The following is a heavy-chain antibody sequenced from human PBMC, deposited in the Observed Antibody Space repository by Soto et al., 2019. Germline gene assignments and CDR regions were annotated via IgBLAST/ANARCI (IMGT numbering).Heavy chain of an antibody. D-gene: IGHD6-19*01. CDR1: GGSISSSSYY. Sequence: SETLSLTCTVSGGSISSSSYYWGWIRQPPGKGLEWIGSIYYSGSTYYNPSLKSRVTISVDTSKNQFSLKLSSVTAADTAVYYCARHSSGWYLRYWGQGTLVTVSS. V-gene: IGHV4-39*01. CDR3: ARHSSGWYLRY. J-gene: IGHJ4*02. CDR2: IYYSGST.